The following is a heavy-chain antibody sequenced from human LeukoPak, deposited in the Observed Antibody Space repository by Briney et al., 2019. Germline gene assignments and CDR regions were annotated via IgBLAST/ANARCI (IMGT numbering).Heavy chain of an antibody. D-gene: IGHD4-17*01. CDR1: GFTFSSYR. CDR2: IKQDGSEK. V-gene: IGHV3-7*02. J-gene: IGHJ4*02. CDR3: SSHYGDYSFFGF. Sequence: GGSLRLSCAASGFTFSSYRMSWVRQAPGKGLEWVANIKQDGSEKYYVDSVKGRFTISRDNAKNSLYLQMNSLRAEDTAVYYCSSHYGDYSFFGFWGQGTLVPVSS.